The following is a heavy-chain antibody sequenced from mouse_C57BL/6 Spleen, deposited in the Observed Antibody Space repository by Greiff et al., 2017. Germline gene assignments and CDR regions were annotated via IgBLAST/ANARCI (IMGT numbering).Heavy chain of an antibody. CDR1: GYTFTSYW. J-gene: IGHJ3*01. Sequence: QVQLQQPGPELVKPGASVKLSCKASGYTFTSYWMHWVKQRPGQGLEWIGNINPRNGGTNYNEKFKGKATLTVDKSSSTAYMQLSSLTSEAAAVFYCAGGDYAAWFAYWGQGTLVTVSA. CDR2: INPRNGGT. CDR3: AGGDYAAWFAY. D-gene: IGHD2-4*01. V-gene: IGHV1-53*01.